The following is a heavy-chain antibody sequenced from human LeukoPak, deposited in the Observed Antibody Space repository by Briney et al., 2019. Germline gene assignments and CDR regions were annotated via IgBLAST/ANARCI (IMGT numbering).Heavy chain of an antibody. D-gene: IGHD3-22*01. CDR2: ISGSGGST. CDR3: ASMIVVARVDY. Sequence: GGSLRLSCAASGFTFSSYAMHWVRQAPGKGLEWVSAISGSGGSTYYADSVKGRFTISRDNSKNTLYLQMNSLRAEDTAVYYCASMIVVARVDYWGQGTLVTVSS. V-gene: IGHV3-23*01. J-gene: IGHJ4*02. CDR1: GFTFSSYA.